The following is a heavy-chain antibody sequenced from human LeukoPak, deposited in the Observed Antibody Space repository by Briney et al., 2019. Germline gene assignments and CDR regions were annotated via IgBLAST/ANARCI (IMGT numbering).Heavy chain of an antibody. D-gene: IGHD2-2*01. V-gene: IGHV4-34*01. CDR3: ARVSAAMVSYDY. CDR1: GGSFSGYY. CDR2: INHSGST. J-gene: IGHJ4*02. Sequence: SETLSLTCAVYGGSFSGYYWSWIRQPPGKGLEWIGEINHSGSTNYNPSLKSRVTISVDTSKNQCSLKLSSVTAADTAVYYCARVSAAMVSYDYWGQGTLVTVSS.